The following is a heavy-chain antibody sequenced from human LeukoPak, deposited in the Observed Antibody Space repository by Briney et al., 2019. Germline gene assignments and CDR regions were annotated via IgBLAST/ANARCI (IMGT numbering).Heavy chain of an antibody. Sequence: IPSETLSLTCTVSGGSISSTSYYWGWIRQPPGKGLEWIGYIYHSGSTYYNPSLKSRVTILVDRSKNQFSLKLSSVTAADTAVYYCASLYCSGGSCIDYWGQGTLVTVSS. CDR2: IYHSGST. J-gene: IGHJ4*02. CDR1: GGSISSTSYY. D-gene: IGHD2-15*01. CDR3: ASLYCSGGSCIDY. V-gene: IGHV4-30-2*01.